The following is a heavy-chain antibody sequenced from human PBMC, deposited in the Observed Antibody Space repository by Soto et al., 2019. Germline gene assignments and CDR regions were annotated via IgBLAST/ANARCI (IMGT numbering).Heavy chain of an antibody. J-gene: IGHJ4*02. CDR3: AKDGMEGIVSYCSSTSCLTYFDY. Sequence: PGGSLRLSCAASGFTFSSYSMNWVRQAPGKGLEWVSSISSSSSYIYYADSVKGRFTISRDNAKNSLYLQMNSLRVEDTAVYYCAKDGMEGIVSYCSSTSCLTYFDYWGQGTLVTVSS. CDR1: GFTFSSYS. CDR2: ISSSSSYI. D-gene: IGHD2-2*01. V-gene: IGHV3-21*01.